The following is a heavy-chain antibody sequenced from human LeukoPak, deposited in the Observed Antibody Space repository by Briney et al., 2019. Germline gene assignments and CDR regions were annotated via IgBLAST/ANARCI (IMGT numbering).Heavy chain of an antibody. CDR2: INHSGST. D-gene: IGHD3-22*01. CDR1: GGSFSDYY. V-gene: IGHV4-34*01. CDR3: ARSPEQVVIKGAYFDY. J-gene: IGHJ4*02. Sequence: SETPSLTCAVYGGSFSDYYWSWIRQPPGKGLEWIGEINHSGSTNYNPSLKSRVTISVDTSKNQFSLKLSSVTAADTAVYYCARSPEQVVIKGAYFDYWGQGTLVTVSS.